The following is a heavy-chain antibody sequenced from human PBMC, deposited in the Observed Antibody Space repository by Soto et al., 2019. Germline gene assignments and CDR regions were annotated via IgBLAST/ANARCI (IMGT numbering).Heavy chain of an antibody. D-gene: IGHD2-15*01. CDR2: ISSSGSTI. CDR1: GFPFSAFS. J-gene: IGHJ3*02. V-gene: IGHV3-48*02. Sequence: SGGSLRLSCASSGFPFSAFSMNWVRQAPGKGLEWVAYISSSGSTIYYADSVKGRFTISRDNAKTSLYLQMDSLRDEDTAVYYCAREGGRHCSPSRCYNAFDIWGQGTTVTVSS. CDR3: AREGGRHCSPSRCYNAFDI.